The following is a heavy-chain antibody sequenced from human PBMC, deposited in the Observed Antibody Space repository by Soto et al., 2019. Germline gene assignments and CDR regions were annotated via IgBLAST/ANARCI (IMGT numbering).Heavy chain of an antibody. J-gene: IGHJ4*02. CDR3: AKDFNYYFDY. V-gene: IGHV4-59*08. D-gene: IGHD2-15*01. CDR2: IYYSGST. CDR1: GGSISSYY. Sequence: SETLSLTCTVSGGSISSYYWSWIRQPPGKGLEWIGYIYYSGSTNYNPSLKSRFTISRDNAKNSLYLQMNSLRAEDTAVYYCAKDFNYYFDYWGLGTLVTVSS.